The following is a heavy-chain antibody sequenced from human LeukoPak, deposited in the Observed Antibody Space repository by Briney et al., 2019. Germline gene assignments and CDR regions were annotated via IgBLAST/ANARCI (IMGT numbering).Heavy chain of an antibody. D-gene: IGHD1-14*01. V-gene: IGHV3-48*01. Sequence: PGGSLRLSCAASGFTFSSYSMNWVRQAPGKGLEWVSYISSSNSSIYYEGSVKGRFTISRDNAKNSLYLQMNSLRVEDTAVYYCARANPRDYWGQGTLVTVSS. J-gene: IGHJ4*02. CDR3: ARANPRDY. CDR1: GFTFSSYS. CDR2: ISSSNSSI.